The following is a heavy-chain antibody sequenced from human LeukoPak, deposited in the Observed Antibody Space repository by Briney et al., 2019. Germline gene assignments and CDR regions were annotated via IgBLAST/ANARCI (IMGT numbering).Heavy chain of an antibody. D-gene: IGHD3-3*01. CDR2: INPSGGST. Sequence: ASVKVSCKASGYTFTSYYMHWVRQAPGQGLEWMGIINPSGGSTSYAQKFQGRVTMTRDTSTSTVYMELSSLRSEDTAVYYCARAGGYYDFWSGYYTSYYYYTDVWGKGTTVTVSS. CDR3: ARAGGYYDFWSGYYTSYYYYTDV. J-gene: IGHJ6*03. CDR1: GYTFTSYY. V-gene: IGHV1-46*03.